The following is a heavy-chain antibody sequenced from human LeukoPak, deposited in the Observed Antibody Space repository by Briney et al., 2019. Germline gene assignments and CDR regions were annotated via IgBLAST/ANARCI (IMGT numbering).Heavy chain of an antibody. CDR1: GFTFSSYW. V-gene: IGHV3-30-3*01. D-gene: IGHD4-17*01. CDR2: ISYDGSNK. J-gene: IGHJ4*02. Sequence: GGSLRLSCAASGFTFSSYWMHWVRQAPGKGLEWVAVISYDGSNKYYADSVKGRFTISRDNSKNTLYLQMNSLRTEDTAVYYCARDLATVTRGDYWGQGTLVTVSS. CDR3: ARDLATVTRGDY.